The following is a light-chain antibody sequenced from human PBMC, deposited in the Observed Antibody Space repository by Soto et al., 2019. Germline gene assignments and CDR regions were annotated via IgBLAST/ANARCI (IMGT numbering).Light chain of an antibody. V-gene: IGLV2-14*03. CDR2: DVS. CDR3: SSYTSSTTRV. J-gene: IGLJ2*01. CDR1: SSDVGGYNY. Sequence: QSALTQPASVSGYPGQSITISCTGTSSDVGGYNYVSRYQQHPGKAPKLMIYDVSNRPSGVSNRYSGSKSGNTASLTICGLKAEDEAAYYCSSYTSSTTRVFGGGTKLTV.